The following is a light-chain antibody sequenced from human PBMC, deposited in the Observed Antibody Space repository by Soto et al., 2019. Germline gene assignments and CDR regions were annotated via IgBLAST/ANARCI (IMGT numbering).Light chain of an antibody. V-gene: IGLV2-14*01. CDR3: SSYTSSSTWV. CDR2: EVS. Sequence: QSALTQPASVSGSPGQSITISCTGTSSDVGGYNYVSWYQQHPGKAPKLMIYEVSNRPSGVSNRFSGSKSGNTASLTISGLQAEDEGDYYFSSYTSSSTWVFGGGTKLTVL. J-gene: IGLJ3*02. CDR1: SSDVGGYNY.